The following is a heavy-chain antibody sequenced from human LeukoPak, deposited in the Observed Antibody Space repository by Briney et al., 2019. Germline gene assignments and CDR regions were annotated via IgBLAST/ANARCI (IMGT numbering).Heavy chain of an antibody. CDR2: ISYDGRNK. Sequence: GGSLRLSCAASGFTFSSYAMHWVRQAPGKGLEWVAAISYDGRNKYYADSVKGRFTISRDNSKNTLYLPMNSLRADDTAVYYCASAARIVGATYFDYWDQATLATASS. D-gene: IGHD1-26*01. J-gene: IGHJ4*02. CDR3: ASAARIVGATYFDY. V-gene: IGHV3-30*04. CDR1: GFTFSSYA.